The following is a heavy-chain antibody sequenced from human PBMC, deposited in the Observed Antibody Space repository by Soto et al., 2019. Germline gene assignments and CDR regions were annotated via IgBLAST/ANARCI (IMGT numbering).Heavy chain of an antibody. J-gene: IGHJ6*02. CDR3: ARVRIAARTGAYGMDV. CDR2: IYTSGST. CDR1: GGSISSYY. D-gene: IGHD6-6*01. V-gene: IGHV4-4*07. Sequence: PSETLSLTCTVSGGSISSYYWSWIRQPAGKGLEWIGRIYTSGSTNYNPSLKSRVTMSVDTSKNQFSLKLSSVTAADTAVYYCARVRIAARTGAYGMDVWGQGTTVTVPS.